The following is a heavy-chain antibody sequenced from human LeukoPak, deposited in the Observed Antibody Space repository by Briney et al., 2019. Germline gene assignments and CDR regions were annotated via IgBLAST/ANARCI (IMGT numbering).Heavy chain of an antibody. Sequence: PGGSLRLSCAASGFTFSSYGMHGVRQAPGKGLEWVAFIRYDGSNKYYADSVKGRFTISRDNSKNTLYLQMNSLRAEDTAVYYCAKDSWEVGATSEIDYWGQGTLVTVSS. J-gene: IGHJ4*02. D-gene: IGHD1-26*01. CDR3: AKDSWEVGATSEIDY. CDR1: GFTFSSYG. CDR2: IRYDGSNK. V-gene: IGHV3-30*02.